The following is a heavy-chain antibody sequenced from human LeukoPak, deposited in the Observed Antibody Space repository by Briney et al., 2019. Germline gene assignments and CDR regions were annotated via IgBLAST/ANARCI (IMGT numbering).Heavy chain of an antibody. Sequence: GGSLRLSCAASGFTLSGYSMNWVRQAPGKGLEWASSISTSSTYIYYADSVKGRFTISRDNAKNSLYLQMNSLRAEDTAVYYCASPRNYDSSTFDIWGQGPMVTVSS. V-gene: IGHV3-21*01. CDR1: GFTLSGYS. CDR3: ASPRNYDSSTFDI. J-gene: IGHJ3*02. D-gene: IGHD3-22*01. CDR2: ISTSSTYI.